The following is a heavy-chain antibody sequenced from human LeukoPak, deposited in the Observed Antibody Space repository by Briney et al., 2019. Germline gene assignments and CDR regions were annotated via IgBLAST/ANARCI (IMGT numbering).Heavy chain of an antibody. CDR3: ARDLGQYYDTSDNWFDP. Sequence: PGGSLRLSCAASGFTFSSYWMHWVRQAPGEGLVWVSSINGDGSTTSYADSVKGRFTISRDNAKNTLNLQMNSLRAEDTAVYYCARDLGQYYDTSDNWFDPWGQGTLVTVSS. V-gene: IGHV3-74*01. J-gene: IGHJ5*02. D-gene: IGHD3-22*01. CDR2: INGDGSTT. CDR1: GFTFSSYW.